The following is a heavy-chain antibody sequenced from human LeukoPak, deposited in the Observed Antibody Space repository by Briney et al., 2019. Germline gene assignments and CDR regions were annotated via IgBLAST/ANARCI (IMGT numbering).Heavy chain of an antibody. CDR2: INPSGGST. CDR3: ARDSGAYGDYPY. Sequence: ASVKVSCKASGYTFTSYYMHWVRQAPGQGLEWMGIINPSGGSTSYAQKFQGRVTMTRDMSTSTVYMELSSLRSEDTAVYYCARDSGAYGDYPYWGQGTLVTVSS. V-gene: IGHV1-46*01. J-gene: IGHJ4*02. CDR1: GYTFTSYY. D-gene: IGHD4-17*01.